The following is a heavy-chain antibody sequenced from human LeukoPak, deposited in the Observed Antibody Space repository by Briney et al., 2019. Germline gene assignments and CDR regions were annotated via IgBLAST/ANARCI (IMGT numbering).Heavy chain of an antibody. CDR2: INPSGGST. CDR1: GYSFTDNY. V-gene: IGHV1-46*01. Sequence: ASVKVSCKASGYSFTDNYIHWVRQAPGQGLEWMGIINPSGGSTSYAQKFQGRVTMTRDTSTSTLYMELSSLRSEDTAVYYCARDQAFPPHSRFDPWGQGTLVTVSS. D-gene: IGHD3-3*02. J-gene: IGHJ5*02. CDR3: ARDQAFPPHSRFDP.